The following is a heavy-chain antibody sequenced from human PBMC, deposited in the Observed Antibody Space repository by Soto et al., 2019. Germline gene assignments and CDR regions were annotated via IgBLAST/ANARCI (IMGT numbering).Heavy chain of an antibody. CDR1: GYPVTAYY. CDR3: AGGGGVGVAGSAAFDM. Sequence: QLHLVQSGAVVKKPGASVTVSCSASGYPVTAYYMHWVRQAPGRGLEWMGGINPATGAAKYTQTFQGRVTMARGTATGTVFMALSGLTSEDTAVFYWAGGGGVGVAGSAAFDMWGQGTVVTVSS. D-gene: IGHD3-3*01. V-gene: IGHV1-2*02. J-gene: IGHJ3*02. CDR2: INPATGAA.